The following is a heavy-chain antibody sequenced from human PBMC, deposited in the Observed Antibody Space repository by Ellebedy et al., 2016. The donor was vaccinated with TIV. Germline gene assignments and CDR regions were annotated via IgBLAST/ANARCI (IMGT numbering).Heavy chain of an antibody. CDR2: ISAYNGKT. Sequence: AASVKVSCKASGFAFTSYGFSWVRQAPGQGLEWMGWISAYNGKTNYAQKFQGRVTMTTETSTSTVYMELRTLRSDDTAVYFCARGGWGERLGESFLDYWGQGTLVTVSS. CDR3: ARGGWGERLGESFLDY. CDR1: GFAFTSYG. V-gene: IGHV1-18*04. D-gene: IGHD3-16*01. J-gene: IGHJ4*02.